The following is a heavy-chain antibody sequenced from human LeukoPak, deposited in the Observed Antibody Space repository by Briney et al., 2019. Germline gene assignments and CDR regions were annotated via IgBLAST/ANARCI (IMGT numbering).Heavy chain of an antibody. D-gene: IGHD6-13*01. Sequence: LGASVNVSCKASGYTFTSYGISWVRQAPGQGLEWMGWISAYNGNTNYAQKLQGRVTMTTDTSTSTAYMELRSLRSDDTAVYYCASSNRGYGSSWSFDYWGQGTLVTVSS. V-gene: IGHV1-18*01. CDR2: ISAYNGNT. CDR1: GYTFTSYG. J-gene: IGHJ4*02. CDR3: ASSNRGYGSSWSFDY.